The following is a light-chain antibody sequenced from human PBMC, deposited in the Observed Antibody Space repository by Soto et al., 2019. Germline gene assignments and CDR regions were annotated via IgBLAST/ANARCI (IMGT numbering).Light chain of an antibody. CDR3: QQYGSSPPVT. J-gene: IGKJ4*01. V-gene: IGKV3-20*01. Sequence: EIVLTQSPGTLSLSPGERATLSCRASQSVSSSYLAWYQQKPGQAPRLLIYGPSIRATGLPDRFSGSGSGTDFSLTISRLEPEDFAVYYCQQYGSSPPVTFGGGTKVEIK. CDR2: GPS. CDR1: QSVSSSY.